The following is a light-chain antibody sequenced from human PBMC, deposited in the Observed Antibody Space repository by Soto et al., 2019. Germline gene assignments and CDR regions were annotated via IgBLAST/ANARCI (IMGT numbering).Light chain of an antibody. J-gene: IGLJ3*02. CDR1: TGAVTSGYY. CDR3: LLYYCGALV. Sequence: QAVVTQEPSLTVSPGGTVTLTCASSTGAVTSGYYPNWFQQKPGQAPRALIYSTSNKQSWTPARFSGSLLGGKAALTLSGVQPEDEAEYYCLLYYCGALVFGGGTKLTVL. CDR2: STS. V-gene: IGLV7-43*01.